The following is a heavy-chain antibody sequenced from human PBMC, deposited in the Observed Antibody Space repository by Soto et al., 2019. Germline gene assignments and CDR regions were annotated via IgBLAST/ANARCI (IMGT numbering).Heavy chain of an antibody. CDR1: GYTFTSYY. Sequence: ASVKVSCKASGYTFTSYYMHWVRQAPGQGLEWMGIINPSGGSASYAQKFQGRVTMTRDTSTSTVYMELSSLRSEDTAVYYCARDRGIVVVTATLDYWGQGTLVTVSS. D-gene: IGHD2-21*02. V-gene: IGHV1-46*01. J-gene: IGHJ4*02. CDR2: INPSGGSA. CDR3: ARDRGIVVVTATLDY.